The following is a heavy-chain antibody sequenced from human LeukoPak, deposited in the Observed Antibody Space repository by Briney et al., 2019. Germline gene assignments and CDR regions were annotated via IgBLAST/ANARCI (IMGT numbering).Heavy chain of an antibody. CDR2: IYSGGNT. D-gene: IGHD7-27*01. V-gene: IGHV3-66*01. CDR3: ARDLTGDSGGYFGS. J-gene: IGHJ4*02. CDR1: GFTVSSSY. Sequence: GGSLRLSCAASGFTVSSSYISWVRQAPGKGLEWVSVIYSGGNTYYPDSVKGRFTISRDISKNTLYLQMNSLRAEDTAVYYCARDLTGDSGGYFGSWGQGTLVTVSS.